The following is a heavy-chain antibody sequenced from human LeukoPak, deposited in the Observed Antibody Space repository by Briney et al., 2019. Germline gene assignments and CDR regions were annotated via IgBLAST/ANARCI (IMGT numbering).Heavy chain of an antibody. CDR3: ARGRSGYYRRAFDI. D-gene: IGHD3-22*01. CDR1: GGSFSGYY. CDR2: INHSGSA. V-gene: IGHV4-34*01. J-gene: IGHJ3*02. Sequence: PSETLSLTCAVYGGSFSGYYWGWIRQPPGKGLEWIGEINHSGSANYNPSLKSRVTISVDTSKNQFSLKLSSVTAADTAVYYCARGRSGYYRRAFDIWGQGTMVTVSS.